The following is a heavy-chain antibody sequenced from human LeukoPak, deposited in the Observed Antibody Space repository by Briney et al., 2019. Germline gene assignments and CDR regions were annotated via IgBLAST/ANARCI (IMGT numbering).Heavy chain of an antibody. CDR3: ARVGDYENSGSQPFDY. J-gene: IGHJ4*02. D-gene: IGHD3-22*01. Sequence: GGSLRLSCAASGFTFSSYGMHWVRQAPGKGLEWVAFIRYDGSNKYHADSVKGRFTISRDNSKNTLYLQMNSLRAEDTAVYYCARVGDYENSGSQPFDYWGQGTLVTVSS. CDR1: GFTFSSYG. V-gene: IGHV3-30*02. CDR2: IRYDGSNK.